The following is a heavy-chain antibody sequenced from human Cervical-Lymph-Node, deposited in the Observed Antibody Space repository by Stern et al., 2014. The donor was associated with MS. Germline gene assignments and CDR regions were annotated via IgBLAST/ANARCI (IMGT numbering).Heavy chain of an antibody. CDR2: ISSSSSYI. J-gene: IGHJ5*02. D-gene: IGHD5-12*01. CDR1: GFTFSSYS. Sequence: EVQLVQSGGGLVKPGGSLRLSCAASGFTFSSYSMNWVRQAPGKGLEWVSSISSSSSYIYYADSVKGRFTISRDNAKNSLYLQMNSLRAEDTAVYYCARGQYSGYDTNWFDPWGQGTLVTVSS. V-gene: IGHV3-21*01. CDR3: ARGQYSGYDTNWFDP.